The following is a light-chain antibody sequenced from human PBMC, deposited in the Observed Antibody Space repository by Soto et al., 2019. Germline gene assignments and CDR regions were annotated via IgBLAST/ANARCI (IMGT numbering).Light chain of an antibody. CDR2: GAS. Sequence: EIVLTQSPGTLSLSPGDRATLSCRASQTVSSSYLGWYQQKPGQAPRLLIYGASNRATGIPARFSGSGSGTDFTLTISRLEPEDFAVEYCQQYGSSPPLTFGGGTKVEIK. J-gene: IGKJ4*01. CDR3: QQYGSSPPLT. V-gene: IGKV3-20*01. CDR1: QTVSSSY.